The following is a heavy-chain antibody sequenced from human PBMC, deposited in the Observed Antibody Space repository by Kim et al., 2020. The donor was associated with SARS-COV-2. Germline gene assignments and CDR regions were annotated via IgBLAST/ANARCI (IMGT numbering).Heavy chain of an antibody. D-gene: IGHD3-9*01. Sequence: GGSLRLSCVGSSGFTFSRYWMVWVRQAPGKGLVWVSRINGDGSTADYADSVRGRFTISRDNAKNTLYLQMNSLRDEDTAVYYCARGPITEDFAWRGDDV. CDR1: SGFTFSRYW. CDR3: ARGPITEDFAWRGDDV. J-gene: IGHJ3*01. CDR2: INGDGSTA. V-gene: IGHV3-74*01.